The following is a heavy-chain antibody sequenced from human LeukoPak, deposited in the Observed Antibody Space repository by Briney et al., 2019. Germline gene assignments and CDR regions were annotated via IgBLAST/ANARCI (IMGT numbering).Heavy chain of an antibody. CDR3: AKTRGYSGYGHFDY. V-gene: IGHV3-23*01. CDR2: ISGSGGST. CDR1: GFTFSSYS. Sequence: PGGALRLSCAASGFTFSSYSMSWVRQAPGKGLEGVSAISGSGGSTYYADSVKGRFTISRDNSKNTLYLQMNSLRAEDTAVYYCAKTRGYSGYGHFDYWGQGTLVTVSS. J-gene: IGHJ4*02. D-gene: IGHD5-12*01.